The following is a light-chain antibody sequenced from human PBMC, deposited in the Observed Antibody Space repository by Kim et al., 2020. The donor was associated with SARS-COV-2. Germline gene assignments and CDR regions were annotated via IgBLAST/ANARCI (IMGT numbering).Light chain of an antibody. J-gene: IGKJ4*01. Sequence: EIVLTQSPATLSLSPGERATLSCRASQSINSLLGWYQRKPGQAPRLLIYDTSKRATGIPARFSGSGSGTDFTLTISSLEPEDFAVYYCQHRRNWPLTFGGGTKLEIK. CDR2: DTS. CDR1: QSINSL. CDR3: QHRRNWPLT. V-gene: IGKV3-11*01.